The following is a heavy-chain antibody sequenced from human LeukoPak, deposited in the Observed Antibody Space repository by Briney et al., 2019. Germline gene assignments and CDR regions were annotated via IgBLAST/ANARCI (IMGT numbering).Heavy chain of an antibody. CDR2: INPNGGGT. Sequence: GASVKVSCKASGYTFTGYYMHWVRQAPGQGLEWMGWINPNGGGTNYAQKFQGRVTMTRDTSISTAYMELSRLRSDDTAVYYCARAAIAPQANWFDPWGQGTLVTVSS. CDR1: GYTFTGYY. J-gene: IGHJ5*02. V-gene: IGHV1-2*02. CDR3: ARAAIAPQANWFDP.